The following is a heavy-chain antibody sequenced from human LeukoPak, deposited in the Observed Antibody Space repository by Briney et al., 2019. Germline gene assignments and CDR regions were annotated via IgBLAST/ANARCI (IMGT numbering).Heavy chain of an antibody. D-gene: IGHD3-3*01. CDR3: ARVRFLEWSDEDYFDY. V-gene: IGHV4-59*01. CDR2: IYYRVST. Sequence: SETLSLTCTVSGGSISSYYWSWIRQPPGNGLEWIGYIYYRVSTNYNPSLKSRVTISVDTSKNQFSLKLSSVTAADTAVYYCARVRFLEWSDEDYFDYWGQGTLVTVSS. CDR1: GGSISSYY. J-gene: IGHJ4*02.